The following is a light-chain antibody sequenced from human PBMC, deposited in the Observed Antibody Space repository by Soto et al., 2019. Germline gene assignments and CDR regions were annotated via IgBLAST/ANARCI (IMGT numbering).Light chain of an antibody. Sequence: EIVLTQSPGTLSLSPGERATLSCTASQSVISSCLAWYQRKPGQAPRLLIHTTSIRATGIPDRFSGSGSGTDFTLTISRLEPEDFAVYYCQQYDNSAWTFGQGTKVDIK. V-gene: IGKV3-20*01. J-gene: IGKJ1*01. CDR1: QSVISSC. CDR2: TTS. CDR3: QQYDNSAWT.